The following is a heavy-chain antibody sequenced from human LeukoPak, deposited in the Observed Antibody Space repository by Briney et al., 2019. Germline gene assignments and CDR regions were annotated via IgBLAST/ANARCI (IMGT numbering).Heavy chain of an antibody. Sequence: GGSLRLSCATSGFSFSSYAMSWVRQAPGKGLEWVSAMSSSDDGRYYAASVRGRFTISKDTSRSTLYLQMNSLRAEDAAVYYCAKAPVTSCRGAFCYPFDYWGQGTLVTVSS. CDR1: GFSFSSYA. V-gene: IGHV3-23*01. CDR2: MSSSDDGR. CDR3: AKAPVTSCRGAFCYPFDY. J-gene: IGHJ4*02. D-gene: IGHD2-15*01.